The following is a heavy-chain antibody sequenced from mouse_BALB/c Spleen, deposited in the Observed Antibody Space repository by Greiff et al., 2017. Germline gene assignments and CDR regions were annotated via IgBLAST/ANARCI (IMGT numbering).Heavy chain of an antibody. D-gene: IGHD2-4*01. J-gene: IGHJ2*01. Sequence: VKLVESGPGLVAPSQSLSITCTVSGFSLTSYGVHWVRQPPGKGLEWLGVIWAGGSTNYNSALMSRLSISKDNSKSQVFLKMNSLQTDDTAMYYCAREGGYDYDGGFDYWGQGTTLTVSS. CDR2: IWAGGST. CDR3: AREGGYDYDGGFDY. CDR1: GFSLTSYG. V-gene: IGHV2-9*02.